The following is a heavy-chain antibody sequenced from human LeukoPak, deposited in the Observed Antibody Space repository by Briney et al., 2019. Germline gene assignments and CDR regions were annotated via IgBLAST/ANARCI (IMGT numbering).Heavy chain of an antibody. V-gene: IGHV4-4*02. D-gene: IGHD1-20*01. CDR3: ARDSQGVTGEYHFDF. Sequence: PWETLSLTCAVSGGSIDSNNWWSWVRQPPGKGLEWIGEISESGSTNYNVFLKSRVSISVDKSKNQFSLKLDSVTAADTAMYFCARDSQGVTGEYHFDFWGQGILVTVSS. J-gene: IGHJ4*02. CDR1: GGSIDSNNW. CDR2: ISESGST.